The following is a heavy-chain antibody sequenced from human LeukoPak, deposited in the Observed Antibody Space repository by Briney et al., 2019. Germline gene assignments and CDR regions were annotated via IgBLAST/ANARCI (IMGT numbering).Heavy chain of an antibody. CDR2: INPSGGST. CDR3: ARDSPYYDILTGYRPYYFDY. Sequence: ASVKVSCKASGYTFTSYHMHWVRQAPGQGLEWMGIINPSGGSTSYAQKFQGRVTMTRDTSTGTVYMELSSLRSEDTAVYYCARDSPYYDILTGYRPYYFDYWRQGTLVTVSS. D-gene: IGHD3-9*01. V-gene: IGHV1-46*01. J-gene: IGHJ4*02. CDR1: GYTFTSYH.